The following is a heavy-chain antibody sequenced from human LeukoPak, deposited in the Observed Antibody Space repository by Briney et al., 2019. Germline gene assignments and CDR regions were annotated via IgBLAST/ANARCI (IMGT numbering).Heavy chain of an antibody. CDR3: ARDQFSYCSSTSCFPLTT. CDR2: ISSNGGST. Sequence: GGSLRLPCAASGFTFSSYAMHWVRQAPGKGLEYVSAISSNGGSTYYANSVKGRFTISRDNSKNTLYLQMGSLRAEDMAVYYCARDQFSYCSSTSCFPLTTWGQGTLVTVSS. V-gene: IGHV3-64*01. D-gene: IGHD2-2*01. J-gene: IGHJ5*02. CDR1: GFTFSSYA.